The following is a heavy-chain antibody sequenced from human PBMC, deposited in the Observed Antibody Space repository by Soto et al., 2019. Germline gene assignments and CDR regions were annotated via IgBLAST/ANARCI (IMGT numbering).Heavy chain of an antibody. CDR2: IYYSGST. D-gene: IGHD3-22*01. J-gene: IGHJ5*02. V-gene: IGHV4-59*01. CDR3: ARAGTGDYYDSSGYPTRHNWFDP. Sequence: LSLTCTVSGGSISSYYWSWIRQPPGKGLEWIGYIYYSGSTNYNPSLKSRVTISVDTSKNQFSLKLSSVTAADTAVYYCARAGTGDYYDSSGYPTRHNWFDPWGQGTLVTVSS. CDR1: GGSISSYY.